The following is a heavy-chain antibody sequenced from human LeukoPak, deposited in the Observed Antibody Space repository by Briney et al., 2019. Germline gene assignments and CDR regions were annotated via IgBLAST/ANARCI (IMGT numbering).Heavy chain of an antibody. J-gene: IGHJ6*02. CDR3: ARDQNPLRSIYYYYGMDV. CDR2: ISSSSSYI. D-gene: IGHD4-17*01. Sequence: GGSLRLSCAASGFTFSSYSMNWVRQAPGKGLEWVSSISSSSSYIYYADSVKGRFTISRDNAKNSLYLQMNSLRAEDTAVYYCARDQNPLRSIYYYYGMDVWGQGTTVTVSS. V-gene: IGHV3-21*04. CDR1: GFTFSSYS.